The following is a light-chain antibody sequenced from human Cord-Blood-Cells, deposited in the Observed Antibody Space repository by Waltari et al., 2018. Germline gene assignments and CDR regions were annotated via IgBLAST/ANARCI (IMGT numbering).Light chain of an antibody. CDR1: QRVSSN. CDR3: HQYNDWPMYT. Sequence: EIVMTQSPDTLSVSPGERATLYCRASQRVSSNLACYPQKPGQAPRLLIYGASTSATGMPARFSGSGSETEFTITISRLQSEDVAIYYCHQYNDWPMYTFGEGTKLEIK. CDR2: GAS. V-gene: IGKV3-15*01. J-gene: IGKJ2*01.